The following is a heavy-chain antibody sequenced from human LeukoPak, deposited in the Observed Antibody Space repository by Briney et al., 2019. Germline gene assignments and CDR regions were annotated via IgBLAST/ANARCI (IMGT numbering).Heavy chain of an antibody. CDR1: GFIFDDYG. Sequence: GGSLRLSCAASGFIFDDYGMTWVRQTPGKGLEWVSSINWIGGSTGYADSVKGRFTISRDNAKNSLYLHMNSLRAEDTALYFCARDLGYKDYVSAFDIWGQGTMVTVSS. J-gene: IGHJ3*02. CDR3: ARDLGYKDYVSAFDI. CDR2: INWIGGST. D-gene: IGHD5-24*01. V-gene: IGHV3-20*04.